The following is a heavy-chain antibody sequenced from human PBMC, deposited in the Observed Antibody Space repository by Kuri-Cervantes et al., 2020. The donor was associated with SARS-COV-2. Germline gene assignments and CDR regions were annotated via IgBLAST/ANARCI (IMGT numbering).Heavy chain of an antibody. Sequence: SGPTLVKPTQTLTLTCTFSGLSLSTSRGGVGWIRQPPGKALEWLALIYRNDDKRYSPSLETRLTITKDTSKDQVVLTMASMDPVDTGTYFCAHRRADYGDSSDYYFDYWGQGILVTVSS. CDR1: GLSLSTSRGG. J-gene: IGHJ4*02. V-gene: IGHV2-5*01. CDR3: AHRRADYGDSSDYYFDY. CDR2: IYRNDDK. D-gene: IGHD3-22*01.